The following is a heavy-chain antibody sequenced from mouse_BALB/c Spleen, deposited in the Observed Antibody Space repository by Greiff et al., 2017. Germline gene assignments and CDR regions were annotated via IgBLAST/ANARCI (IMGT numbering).Heavy chain of an antibody. CDR3: ARSRVYYDYSFAY. V-gene: IGHV1-4*02. CDR1: GYTFTSYT. J-gene: IGHJ3*01. CDR2: INPSSGYT. Sequence: VQLQQSAAELARPGASVKMSCKASGYTFTSYTMHWVKQRPGQGLEWIGYINPSSGYTEYNQKFKDKTTLTADKSSSTAYMQLSSLTSEDSAVYYCARSRVYYDYSFAYWGQGTLVTVSA. D-gene: IGHD2-4*01.